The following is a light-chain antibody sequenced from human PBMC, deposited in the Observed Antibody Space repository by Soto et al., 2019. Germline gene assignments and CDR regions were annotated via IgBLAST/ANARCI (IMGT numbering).Light chain of an antibody. V-gene: IGKV3-15*01. CDR2: GAS. CDR1: QSISSK. CDR3: QQYNIWSSIT. J-gene: IGKJ5*01. Sequence: EIVMTQSPATLSVSPGERATLSCRASQSISSKVGWYQQKPGQVPRLLIYGASTRATGVPPRFSGSGSGTEFTLTISSLQSDDFAVYYCQQYNIWSSITFGQGTRLEIK.